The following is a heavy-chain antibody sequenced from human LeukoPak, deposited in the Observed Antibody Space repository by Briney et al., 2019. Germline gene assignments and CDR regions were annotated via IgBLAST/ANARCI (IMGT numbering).Heavy chain of an antibody. D-gene: IGHD3-22*01. Sequence: GGSLRLSCAASGFTVSSNYMSWVRQAPGKGLEWVLVIYSGGSTYYADSVKGRFTISRDNSKNTLYLQMNSLRAEDTAVYYCARGYYDSSAKGDAFDIWGQGTMVTVSS. CDR2: IYSGGST. V-gene: IGHV3-66*01. J-gene: IGHJ3*02. CDR1: GFTVSSNY. CDR3: ARGYYDSSAKGDAFDI.